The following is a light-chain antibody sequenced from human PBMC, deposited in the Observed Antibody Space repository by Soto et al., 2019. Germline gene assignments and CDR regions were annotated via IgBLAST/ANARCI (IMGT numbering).Light chain of an antibody. Sequence: QSALTQPASVSGSPGQSITISCTGTSSDVGRYNYVSWYQHHPGKAPKLVIYDVSNRPSGVSNRFSGSKSGNTASLTISGLQAEDEADYYCSSYTTSNNLVFGGGTKLTVL. V-gene: IGLV2-14*03. J-gene: IGLJ2*01. CDR2: DVS. CDR1: SSDVGRYNY. CDR3: SSYTTSNNLV.